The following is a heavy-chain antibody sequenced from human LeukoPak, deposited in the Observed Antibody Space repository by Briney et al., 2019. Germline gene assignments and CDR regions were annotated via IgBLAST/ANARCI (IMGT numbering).Heavy chain of an antibody. D-gene: IGHD2/OR15-2a*01. Sequence: SETLSLTCTVSGGSISGSYWGWIRQPPGKGLEWIGYIHYSGSTNYNPSLKSRVTISVDTSKNQFSLRLNSVTAADTAVYYCARDVRYSTNYYYMDVWGKGTTVTVSS. V-gene: IGHV4-59*01. CDR3: ARDVRYSTNYYYMDV. CDR2: IHYSGST. J-gene: IGHJ6*03. CDR1: GGSISGSY.